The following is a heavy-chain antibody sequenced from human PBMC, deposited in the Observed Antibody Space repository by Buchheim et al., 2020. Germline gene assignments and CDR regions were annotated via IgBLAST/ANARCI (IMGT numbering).Heavy chain of an antibody. Sequence: QVQLQESGPGLVKPSETLSLTCTVSGYSISSGYYWGWIRQPPGKGLEWIGSIYHSGSTYYNPSLKSRVPISVDTSKNQFSPKLSSVTAADTAVYYCTVTMVRGLDDYWGQGTL. V-gene: IGHV4-38-2*02. D-gene: IGHD3-10*01. CDR3: TVTMVRGLDDY. J-gene: IGHJ4*02. CDR1: GYSISSGYY. CDR2: IYHSGST.